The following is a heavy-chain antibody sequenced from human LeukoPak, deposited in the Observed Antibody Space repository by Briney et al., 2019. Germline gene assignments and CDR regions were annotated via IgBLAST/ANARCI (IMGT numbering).Heavy chain of an antibody. CDR2: INHSGST. CDR1: GFTVSSNY. CDR3: AREGGYSYGDAPLHFDN. D-gene: IGHD5-18*01. Sequence: GSLRLSCAVSGFTVSSNYMSWIRQPPGKGLEWIGEINHSGSTNYNPSLKSRVTISVDTSKNQFSLKVSSVTAADTAVYYCAREGGYSYGDAPLHFDNWGQGTLVTVSS. J-gene: IGHJ4*02. V-gene: IGHV4-34*01.